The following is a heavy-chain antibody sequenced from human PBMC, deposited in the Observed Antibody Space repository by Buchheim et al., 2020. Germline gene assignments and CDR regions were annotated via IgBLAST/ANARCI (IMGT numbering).Heavy chain of an antibody. V-gene: IGHV3-30*04. Sequence: QVKLVESGGGVVQRGTSLRLSCAASGFTFNSFAMNWVRQAPGKGLEWVALISFDGTTTYYTQSVKGRFTISRDNSENRLYLEMSSLSPEETAVYYCAKSSLAVQGIITRTICAEYWGQRT. J-gene: IGHJ4*02. CDR3: AKSSLAVQGIITRTICAEY. D-gene: IGHD3-10*02. CDR2: ISFDGTTT. CDR1: GFTFNSFA.